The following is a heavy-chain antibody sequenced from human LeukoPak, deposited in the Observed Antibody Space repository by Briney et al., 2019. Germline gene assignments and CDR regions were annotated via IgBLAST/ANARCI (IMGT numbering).Heavy chain of an antibody. CDR3: ARDGDSSSWSSRRVGDYFDY. D-gene: IGHD6-13*01. Sequence: ASVKVSCKASGYTFTSYDINWVRQATGQGLEWMGWMNPNSGNTGYAQKFQGRVTITRNTSISTAYMELSSLRAEDTAVYYCARDGDSSSWSSRRVGDYFDYWGQGTLVTVSS. V-gene: IGHV1-8*03. J-gene: IGHJ4*02. CDR2: MNPNSGNT. CDR1: GYTFTSYD.